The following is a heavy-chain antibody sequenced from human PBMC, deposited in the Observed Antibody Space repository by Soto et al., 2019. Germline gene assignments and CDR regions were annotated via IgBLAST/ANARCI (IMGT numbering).Heavy chain of an antibody. J-gene: IGHJ6*04. V-gene: IGHV3-23*01. CDR3: AKDLVTIFERSVDV. D-gene: IGHD3-3*01. CDR2: ISGSGGST. CDR1: GFTFSSYA. Sequence: GGSLRLSCAASGFTFSSYAMSWFRQAPGKGLEWVSAISGSGGSTYYADSVKGRFTISRDNSKNTLYLQMNSLRAEDTAVYYCAKDLVTIFERSVDVWGKGTTVTVSS.